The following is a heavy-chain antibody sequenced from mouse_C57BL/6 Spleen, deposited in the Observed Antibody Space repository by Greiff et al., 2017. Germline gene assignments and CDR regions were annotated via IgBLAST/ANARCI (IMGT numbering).Heavy chain of an antibody. J-gene: IGHJ4*01. V-gene: IGHV1-61*01. CDR2: IYPSDSET. Sequence: QVQLQQPGAELVRPGSSVKLSCKASGYTFTSYWMDWVKQRPGQGLEWIGNIYPSDSETHYNQKFKDKATLTVDKSSSTAYMQLSSLTSEDSAVYYCARSGGYYGSSYYAMDYWGQGTSGTVSS. CDR1: GYTFTSYW. CDR3: ARSGGYYGSSYYAMDY. D-gene: IGHD1-1*01.